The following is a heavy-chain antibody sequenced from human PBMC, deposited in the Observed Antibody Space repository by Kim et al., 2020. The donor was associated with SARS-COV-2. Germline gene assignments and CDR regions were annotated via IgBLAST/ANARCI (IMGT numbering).Heavy chain of an antibody. D-gene: IGHD3-10*01. V-gene: IGHV4-39*01. Sequence: SETLSLTCTVSGGSISSSSYYWGWIRQPPGKGLEWIGSIYYSGSTYYNPSLKSRVTISVDTSKNQFSLKLSSVTAADTAVYYCARLGTGGVYGMDVWGQGTTVTVSS. CDR1: GGSISSSSYY. CDR3: ARLGTGGVYGMDV. CDR2: IYYSGST. J-gene: IGHJ6*02.